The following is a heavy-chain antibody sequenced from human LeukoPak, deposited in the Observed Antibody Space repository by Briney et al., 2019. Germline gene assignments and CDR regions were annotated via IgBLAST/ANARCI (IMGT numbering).Heavy chain of an antibody. V-gene: IGHV3-23*01. CDR3: VRHDSFIPY. J-gene: IGHJ4*02. CDR2: ISDNEGST. CDR1: GLTFNYYA. D-gene: IGHD5-18*01. Sequence: GGSLRLSCAASGLTFNYYAMTWVRQAPGKGLEWVSAISDNEGSTYYTDSVKGRFTISRDNTKNTVYLQMNNLRAGDTAVYFCVRHDSFIPYWGQGTLVTVSS.